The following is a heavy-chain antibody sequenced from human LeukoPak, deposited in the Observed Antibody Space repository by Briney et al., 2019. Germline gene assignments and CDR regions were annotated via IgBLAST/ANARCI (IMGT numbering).Heavy chain of an antibody. V-gene: IGHV3-9*01. CDR2: ISWDSGSI. CDR1: GFTFDDYA. Sequence: PGRSLRLSCAASGFTFDDYAMPWVRQAPGKGLEWVSGISWDSGSIGYADSVKGRFSISRDNAKNSLYLQMNSLRAEDTALYYCAKVGGSSSGWLDYWGQGTLVTVSS. D-gene: IGHD6-19*01. CDR3: AKVGGSSSGWLDY. J-gene: IGHJ4*02.